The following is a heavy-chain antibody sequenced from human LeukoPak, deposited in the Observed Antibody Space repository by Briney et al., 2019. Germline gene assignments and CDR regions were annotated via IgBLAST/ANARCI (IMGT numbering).Heavy chain of an antibody. CDR2: EQKDGSYK. J-gene: IGHJ4*02. Sequence: GGSLRLSCATSEFSFSSHGMHWARQAPGKGLEWVAFEQKDGSYKKYADSVKGRFTISRDNSKNTLYLQMNSLRVEDTAVYYCANIPNSFVPDYWGQGTLVTVSS. CDR1: EFSFSSHG. CDR3: ANIPNSFVPDY. V-gene: IGHV3-30*02. D-gene: IGHD3-16*01.